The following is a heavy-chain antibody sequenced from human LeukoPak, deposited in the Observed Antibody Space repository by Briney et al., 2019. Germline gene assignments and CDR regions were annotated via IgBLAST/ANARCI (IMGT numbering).Heavy chain of an antibody. CDR1: GLTVSSNY. D-gene: IGHD3-10*01. CDR2: LYGDGSA. V-gene: IGHV3-53*01. J-gene: IGHJ4*02. Sequence: PGGSLGLSCAASGLTVSSNYMSWVRQAPGKGLEWVSVLYGDGSAFYAESVQGRFTISRDSSKNTLYLQVNSLRAEDTAVYYCARGAGEKSPFDYWGQGTLVTVSS. CDR3: ARGAGEKSPFDY.